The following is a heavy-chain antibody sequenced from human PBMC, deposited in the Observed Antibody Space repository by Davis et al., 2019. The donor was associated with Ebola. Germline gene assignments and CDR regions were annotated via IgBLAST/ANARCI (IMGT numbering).Heavy chain of an antibody. CDR1: GGSISSYY. CDR3: ARDPRSGWFDL. D-gene: IGHD6-19*01. Sequence: MPSETLSLTCIVSGGSISSYYWNWIRQPPGRGLEWIGYIHYSGTTDYNPSLKSRVSMSVDTPKNQFSLTLTSVTAADTAVYYCARDPRSGWFDLWGLGTPVTVSS. J-gene: IGHJ5*02. V-gene: IGHV4-59*01. CDR2: IHYSGTT.